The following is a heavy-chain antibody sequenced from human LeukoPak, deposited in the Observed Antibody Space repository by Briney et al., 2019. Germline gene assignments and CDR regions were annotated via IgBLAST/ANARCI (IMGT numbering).Heavy chain of an antibody. V-gene: IGHV1-46*01. J-gene: IGHJ5*02. Sequence: ASVTVSCKASGYTFITYYMHWVRQAPGQGLEWMGIINPSGDSTSYAQKFQGRVTMTRDTSISTAYMELSRLRSDDTAVYYCARDRRIQLWSGHNWFDPWGQGTLVTVSS. CDR2: INPSGDST. CDR3: ARDRRIQLWSGHNWFDP. CDR1: GYTFITYY. D-gene: IGHD5-18*01.